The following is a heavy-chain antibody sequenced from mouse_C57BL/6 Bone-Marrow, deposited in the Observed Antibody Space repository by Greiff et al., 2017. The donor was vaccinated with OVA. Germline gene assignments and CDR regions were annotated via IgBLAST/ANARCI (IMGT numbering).Heavy chain of an antibody. CDR2: IHPNSGST. D-gene: IGHD2-3*01. CDR3: ARSWLLLLFAY. CDR1: GYTFTSYW. V-gene: IGHV1-64*01. Sequence: VQLQQPGAELVKPGASVKLSCKASGYTFTSYWMHWVKQRPGQGLEWIGMIHPNSGSTNYNEKFKGKATLTVDKSSSTAYMQLSSLTSEDSAVYYCARSWLLLLFAYWGQGTLVTVSA. J-gene: IGHJ3*01.